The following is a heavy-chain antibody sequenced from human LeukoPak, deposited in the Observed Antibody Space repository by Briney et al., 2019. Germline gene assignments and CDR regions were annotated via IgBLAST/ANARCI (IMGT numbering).Heavy chain of an antibody. CDR3: ARLRVVAAFDY. D-gene: IGHD2-15*01. Sequence: SETLSLTCTVSGGSISSRSYYWGWIRQPPGKGLEWIGYIYYSGSTNYNPSLKSRVTISVDTSKNQFSLNLSSVTAADTAVYYCARLRVVAAFDYWGQGTLVTVSS. CDR2: IYYSGST. J-gene: IGHJ4*02. CDR1: GGSISSRSYY. V-gene: IGHV4-61*05.